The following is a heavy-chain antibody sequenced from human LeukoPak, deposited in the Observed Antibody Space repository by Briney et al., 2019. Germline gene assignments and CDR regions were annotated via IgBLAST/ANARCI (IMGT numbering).Heavy chain of an antibody. CDR2: IYYSGST. CDR3: ARENSGYARAFDY. Sequence: PSETLSLTCTVSGGSISSSSYYWGWIPQPPGTGLEWVGSIYYSGSTNYNPSLKIRVTISVDTSKNQFSLKRSSVTAADTAVYYCARENSGYARAFDYWGQGTLVTVSS. D-gene: IGHD5-12*01. J-gene: IGHJ4*02. CDR1: GGSISSSSYY. V-gene: IGHV4-39*07.